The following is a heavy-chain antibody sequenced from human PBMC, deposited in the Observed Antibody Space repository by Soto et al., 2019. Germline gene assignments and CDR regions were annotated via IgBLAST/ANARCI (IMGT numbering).Heavy chain of an antibody. CDR1: GGSISSYF. V-gene: IGHV4-4*07. D-gene: IGHD3-3*01. CDR3: ARDGDFWSGSYAFDI. J-gene: IGHJ3*02. CDR2: IYTSGST. Sequence: SETLSLTCTVSGGSISSYFWSWIRQPAGKGLEWIGRIYTSGSTNYNPSLKSRVTMSVDTPKNQFSLRLSSVTAADTAVYYCARDGDFWSGSYAFDIWGQGTMVTVSS.